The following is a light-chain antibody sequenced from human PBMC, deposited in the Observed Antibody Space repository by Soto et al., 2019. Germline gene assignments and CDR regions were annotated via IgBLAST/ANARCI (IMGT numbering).Light chain of an antibody. CDR2: GAS. J-gene: IGKJ2*01. Sequence: EIVLTQSPGTLSLSPGERATLSCTASQSVSSTYLAWYQQKPGQAPTLLIYGASSRATGIPDRFSGSGSGTDITLTISRLEPEDFAVYYCQQYCSSPYTFGQGTKVEIK. CDR1: QSVSSTY. CDR3: QQYCSSPYT. V-gene: IGKV3-20*01.